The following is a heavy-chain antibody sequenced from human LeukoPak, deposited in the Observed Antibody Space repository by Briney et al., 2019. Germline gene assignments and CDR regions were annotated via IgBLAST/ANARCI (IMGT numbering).Heavy chain of an antibody. CDR2: IHYPRRN. D-gene: IGHD3-22*01. V-gene: IGHV4-31*03. J-gene: IGHJ4*02. Sequence: SQTLSLTCTVSGGSISRGGYYWSWIRQRPGKGLEWIGYIHYPRRNYYNPSLKSRIIMSVDTSKNQFSLKLSSVTAADTAVYYCARESSGYQTYFDSWGQGILVTVSS. CDR1: GGSISRGGYY. CDR3: ARESSGYQTYFDS.